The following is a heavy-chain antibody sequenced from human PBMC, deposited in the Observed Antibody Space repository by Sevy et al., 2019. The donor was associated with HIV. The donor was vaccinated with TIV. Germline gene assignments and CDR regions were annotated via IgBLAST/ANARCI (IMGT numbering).Heavy chain of an antibody. Sequence: GGSLRLSCEASGFTFGDYYMSWIRRAPGKGLEWLSYINSGGTTKYYADSVKGRFTVSRDNAKNSLYLHMNSLRADDTAVYYCATRVFCGGGSCYSYYAMDVWGQGTTVTVSS. CDR2: INSGGTTK. CDR1: GFTFGDYY. J-gene: IGHJ6*02. V-gene: IGHV3-11*01. CDR3: ATRVFCGGGSCYSYYAMDV. D-gene: IGHD2-15*01.